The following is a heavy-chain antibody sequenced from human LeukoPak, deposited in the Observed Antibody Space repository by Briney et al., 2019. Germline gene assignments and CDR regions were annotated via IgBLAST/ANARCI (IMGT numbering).Heavy chain of an antibody. V-gene: IGHV3-30*03. J-gene: IGHJ4*02. D-gene: IGHD1-26*01. CDR3: ATWISSGSPFVY. CDR2: ISYDGSNK. CDR1: GFTFSSYG. Sequence: GGSLRLSCAASGFTFSSYGMHWVRQAPGKGLEWVAVISYDGSNKYYADSVKGRFTISRDNSKNTLYLQMNSLRAEDTAVYYCATWISSGSPFVYWGQGTLVTVSS.